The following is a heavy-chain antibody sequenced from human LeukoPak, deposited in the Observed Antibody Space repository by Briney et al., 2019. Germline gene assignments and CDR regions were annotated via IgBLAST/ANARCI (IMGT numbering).Heavy chain of an antibody. D-gene: IGHD4-17*01. CDR1: GYSISSGYY. CDR3: ARACTTVTKSLFCY. J-gene: IGHJ4*02. CDR2: INHSGST. V-gene: IGHV4-38-2*02. Sequence: SETLSLTCTVSGYSISSGYYWGWIRQPPGKGLEWIGEINHSGSTNYNPSLKSRVTISVDTSKNQFSLKLSSVTAADTAVYYCARACTTVTKSLFCYWGQGTLVTVSS.